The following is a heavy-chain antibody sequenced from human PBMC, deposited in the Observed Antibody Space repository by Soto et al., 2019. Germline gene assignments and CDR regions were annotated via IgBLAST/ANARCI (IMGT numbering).Heavy chain of an antibody. J-gene: IGHJ6*02. CDR3: ASAFTSAGVRYYGIYV. Sequence: GASVNVSCKASGGTFSSYTISWVRQAPGQGLEWMGRIIPILGIANYAQKFQGRVTITADKSTSTAYMELSSLRSEDTAVYYCASAFTSAGVRYYGIYVRAQRTTVPVS. CDR2: IIPILGIA. CDR1: GGTFSSYT. V-gene: IGHV1-69*02. D-gene: IGHD3-16*01.